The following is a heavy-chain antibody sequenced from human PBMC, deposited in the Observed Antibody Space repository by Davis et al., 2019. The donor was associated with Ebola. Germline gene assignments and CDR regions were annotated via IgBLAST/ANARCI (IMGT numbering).Heavy chain of an antibody. V-gene: IGHV3-11*06. Sequence: GESLKISCAASGFTFSDYYMSWIRQAPGKGLEWVSYISSSSSYIYYADPVKGRFTISRDNAKNSLYLQMNSLRAEDTAVYYCARDGRSVVPAAIRGYYYYGMDVWGQGTTVTVSS. J-gene: IGHJ6*02. D-gene: IGHD2-2*02. CDR1: GFTFSDYY. CDR2: ISSSSSYI. CDR3: ARDGRSVVPAAIRGYYYYGMDV.